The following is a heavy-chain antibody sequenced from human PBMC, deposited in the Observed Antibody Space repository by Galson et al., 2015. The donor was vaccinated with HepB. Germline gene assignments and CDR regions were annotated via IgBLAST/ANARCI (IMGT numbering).Heavy chain of an antibody. CDR3: ARRRFGVVFQTKEYYYYGLDV. CDR2: IIAILDTA. J-gene: IGHJ6*02. D-gene: IGHD3-3*01. Sequence: SVKVSCKASEGIFSNYAISWVGQAPGQGLEWMGCIIAILDTAIYAQKFHGRVMITADTATSTSYMDLTSLRSEDTAVYYCARRRFGVVFQTKEYYYYGLDVWGQGTTVTVSS. CDR1: EGIFSNYA. V-gene: IGHV1-69*06.